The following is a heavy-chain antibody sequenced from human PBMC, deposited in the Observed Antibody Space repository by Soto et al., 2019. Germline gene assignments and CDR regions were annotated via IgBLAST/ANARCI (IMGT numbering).Heavy chain of an antibody. V-gene: IGHV1-3*04. CDR1: GYTFINYA. CDR2: INTLNGNT. J-gene: IGHJ4*02. Sequence: QVQLVQSGAEVKKPGASVKVSCKASGYTFINYAINWVRKAPGQRLEWMGWINTLNGNTRYSQKFQDRVTITRDTSASTVYMEMSGLRSEDTRVYYCARVGTIDNYYDYFDYWGQGTLVAVSS. CDR3: ARVGTIDNYYDYFDY. D-gene: IGHD3-10*01.